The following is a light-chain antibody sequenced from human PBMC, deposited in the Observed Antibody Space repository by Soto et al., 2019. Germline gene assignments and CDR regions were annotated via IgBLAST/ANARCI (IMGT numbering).Light chain of an antibody. CDR1: QSISSC. CDR2: TAS. J-gene: IGKJ1*01. CDR3: QQNYSTPRT. Sequence: TPSPSSLSATVGDTITITCRASQSISSCLNWYQQKPGKAPKLLIYTASSLQSGVPSRFSGSGSGTEFTLTISSLQPDDFATYYCQQNYSTPRTFGQGTKVDIK. V-gene: IGKV1-39*01.